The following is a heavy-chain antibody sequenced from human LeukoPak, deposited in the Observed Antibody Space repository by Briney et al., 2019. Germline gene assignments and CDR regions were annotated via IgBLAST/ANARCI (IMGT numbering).Heavy chain of an antibody. J-gene: IGHJ4*02. V-gene: IGHV3-48*01. CDR1: GFTFSSYS. CDR3: AKDFNVGATYYFGY. Sequence: PGGSLRLSCAASGFTFSSYSMNWVRQAPGKGLEWVSYISSSSSTIYYADSVKGRFTISRDNSKNTLYLQMNSLRAEDTAVYYCAKDFNVGATYYFGYWGQGTLVTVSS. D-gene: IGHD1-26*01. CDR2: ISSSSSTI.